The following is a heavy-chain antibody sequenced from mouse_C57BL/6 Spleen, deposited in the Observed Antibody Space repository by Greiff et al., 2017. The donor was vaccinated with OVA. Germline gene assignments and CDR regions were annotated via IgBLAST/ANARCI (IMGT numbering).Heavy chain of an antibody. CDR3: ARQGSNYESFAY. D-gene: IGHD2-5*01. CDR2: INPSSGYT. Sequence: QVQLQQSRAELARPGASVKMSCKASGYTFTSYTMHWVKQRPGQGLEWIGYINPSSGYTKYNQKFKDKATLTADKSSSTAYMQLSSLTSEDSAVYYCARQGSNYESFAYWGQGTLVTVSA. V-gene: IGHV1-4*01. CDR1: GYTFTSYT. J-gene: IGHJ3*01.